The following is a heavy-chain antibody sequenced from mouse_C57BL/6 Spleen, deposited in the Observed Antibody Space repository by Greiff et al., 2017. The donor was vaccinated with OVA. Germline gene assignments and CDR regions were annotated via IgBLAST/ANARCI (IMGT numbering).Heavy chain of an antibody. J-gene: IGHJ1*03. Sequence: VQLQQSGPELVKPGASVKISCKASGYAFSSSWMNWVKPRPGKGLELIGRLYPGDGDTNSNGKFKGQATLTADKSSSTAYMQLSSLTAEDSAVYFCARYYGSSYGDFDVWGTGTTVTVSS. CDR2: LYPGDGDT. V-gene: IGHV1-82*01. D-gene: IGHD1-1*01. CDR3: ARYYGSSYGDFDV. CDR1: GYAFSSSW.